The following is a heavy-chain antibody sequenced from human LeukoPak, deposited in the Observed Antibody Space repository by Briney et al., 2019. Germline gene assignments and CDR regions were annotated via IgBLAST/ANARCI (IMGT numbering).Heavy chain of an antibody. Sequence: PGGSLRLSCAVSGFTVSSNYMTWVRQAPGKGLEWVSVIYSGGSIYCADSVKGRFTISRDISKNTVDLQLNSLRAEDTAVYYCARDIAVAGTAWFDPWGQGTLVTVSS. CDR2: IYSGGSI. J-gene: IGHJ5*02. CDR3: ARDIAVAGTAWFDP. V-gene: IGHV3-53*01. CDR1: GFTVSSNY. D-gene: IGHD6-19*01.